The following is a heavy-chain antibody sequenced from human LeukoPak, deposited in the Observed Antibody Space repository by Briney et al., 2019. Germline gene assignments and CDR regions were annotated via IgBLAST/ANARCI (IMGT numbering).Heavy chain of an antibody. Sequence: ASVKVSCKASGYTFTCYYMHWVRQAPGQGLEWMGWINPNSGGTNYAQKFQGWVTMTRDTSISTAYMELSRLRSDDTAVYYCARDGPQEGTRYYYYGMDVWGQGTTVTVSS. CDR1: GYTFTCYY. J-gene: IGHJ6*02. CDR3: ARDGPQEGTRYYYYGMDV. CDR2: INPNSGGT. V-gene: IGHV1-2*04.